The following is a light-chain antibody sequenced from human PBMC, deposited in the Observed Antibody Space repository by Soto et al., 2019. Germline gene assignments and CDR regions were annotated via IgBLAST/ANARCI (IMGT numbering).Light chain of an antibody. V-gene: IGKV3-20*01. Sequence: EIVLTQSPGTLSLSPGERATLSCRASQSVSSSFLAWYQQKPGQAPRLLIYGASSRATGIPDRFSGSGSGTDFTLTISILEPEDFAVYYCQQYDSLPRTFGQGTKLEIK. CDR1: QSVSSSF. CDR2: GAS. CDR3: QQYDSLPRT. J-gene: IGKJ2*01.